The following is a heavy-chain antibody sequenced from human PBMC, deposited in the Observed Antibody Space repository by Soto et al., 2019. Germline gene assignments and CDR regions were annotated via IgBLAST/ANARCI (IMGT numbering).Heavy chain of an antibody. CDR2: IKSKTDGGTT. CDR1: GFSFSNVW. CDR3: SFQESTTVTTFEF. Sequence: ESGGGLVQPGGSLRVSCAASGFSFSNVWMSWVRQAPGKGLEWVGRIKSKTDGGTTDYAAPVKGRFTISRDDSKNALYLQMNSLKTEDTAVYYCSFQESTTVTTFEFWGQGTLVTVSS. J-gene: IGHJ4*02. V-gene: IGHV3-15*01. D-gene: IGHD4-17*01.